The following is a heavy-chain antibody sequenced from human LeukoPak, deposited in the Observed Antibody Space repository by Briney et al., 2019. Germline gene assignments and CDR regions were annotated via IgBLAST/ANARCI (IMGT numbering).Heavy chain of an antibody. CDR2: IIPILGIA. D-gene: IGHD3-10*01. V-gene: IGHV1-69*04. J-gene: IGHJ5*02. CDR3: ARDYYGSGSLAEFATA. CDR1: GGTFSSYA. Sequence: ASVKVSCKASGGTFSSYAISWVRQAPGQGLEWMGRIIPILGIANYAQKFQGRVTITADKSTSTAYMELSSLRSEDTAVYYCARDYYGSGSLAEFATAWGQGTLVTVSP.